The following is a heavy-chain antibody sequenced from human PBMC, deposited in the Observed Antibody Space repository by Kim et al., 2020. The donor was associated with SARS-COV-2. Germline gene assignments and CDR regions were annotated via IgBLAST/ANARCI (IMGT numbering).Heavy chain of an antibody. V-gene: IGHV3-23*01. Sequence: GGSLRLSCAASGFTFSSYAMSWVRQAPGKGLEWVSAISGSGGSTYYADSVKGRFTISRDNSKNTLYLQMNSLRAEDTAVYYCAKDAPDEYYGDNDFDYWGQGTLVTVSS. J-gene: IGHJ4*02. CDR2: ISGSGGST. CDR3: AKDAPDEYYGDNDFDY. D-gene: IGHD4-17*01. CDR1: GFTFSSYA.